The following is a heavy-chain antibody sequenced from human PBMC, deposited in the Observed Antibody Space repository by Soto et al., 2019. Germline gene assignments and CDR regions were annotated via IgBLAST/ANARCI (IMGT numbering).Heavy chain of an antibody. V-gene: IGHV3-48*03. CDR3: ATPIEDSSSGNYYFDV. J-gene: IGHJ2*01. CDR2: INGGGSSI. Sequence: EMQLVESGGGWVQPGGPLRLSCVASGFTFTSHEMNWVRQAPGKGPEWLSYINGGGSSIYYADSVKGRFTISRDNAKNSLYLQMNRLRGEDSAFYYCATPIEDSSSGNYYFDVWGRGTLVTVSS. D-gene: IGHD6-19*01. CDR1: GFTFTSHE.